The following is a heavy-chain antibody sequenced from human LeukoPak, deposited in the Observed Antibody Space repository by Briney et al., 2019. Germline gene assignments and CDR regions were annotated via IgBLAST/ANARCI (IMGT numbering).Heavy chain of an antibody. CDR2: IYYSGST. Sequence: SETLSLTCTVSGGSISSSNYYWGWIRQPPGKGLEWIGNIYYSGSTYYNPSLKSRVTISVDTSKNQFSLRLSSVTAADTAVYYCASLCSGDTCDTAGTPFDYWGQGTLVTVSS. J-gene: IGHJ4*02. D-gene: IGHD2-15*01. CDR3: ASLCSGDTCDTAGTPFDY. CDR1: GGSISSSNYY. V-gene: IGHV4-39*01.